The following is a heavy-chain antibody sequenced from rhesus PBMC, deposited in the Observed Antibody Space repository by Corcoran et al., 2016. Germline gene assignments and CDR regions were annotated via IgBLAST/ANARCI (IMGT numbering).Heavy chain of an antibody. Sequence: QVQLQESGPGLVKPSETLSLTCAVSGYSISSGYYWGWIRQPPGKGLEYVGSLRGNSGNPPHNPSPKSRVTISKDTSKNHFSLKLGSVTAADTAVYYCARESDNFWSGYYRVADYWGQGVLVTVSS. D-gene: IGHD3-3*01. CDR1: GYSISSGYY. CDR3: ARESDNFWSGYYRVADY. J-gene: IGHJ4*01. CDR2: LRGNSGNP. V-gene: IGHV4-99*02.